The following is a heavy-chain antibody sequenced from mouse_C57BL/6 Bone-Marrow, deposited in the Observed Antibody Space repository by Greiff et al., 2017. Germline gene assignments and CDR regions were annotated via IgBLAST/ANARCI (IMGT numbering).Heavy chain of an antibody. Sequence: EVKLMESGGDLVKPGGSLKLSCAASGFTFSSYGMSWVRQTPDKRLEWVATISSGGSYTYYPDSVKGRFTISRDNAKNTLYLQMSSLKSEDTAIYYCARRVYYDYDGFAYWGQGTLVTVSA. CDR3: ARRVYYDYDGFAY. CDR2: ISSGGSYT. V-gene: IGHV5-6*01. CDR1: GFTFSSYG. J-gene: IGHJ3*01. D-gene: IGHD2-4*01.